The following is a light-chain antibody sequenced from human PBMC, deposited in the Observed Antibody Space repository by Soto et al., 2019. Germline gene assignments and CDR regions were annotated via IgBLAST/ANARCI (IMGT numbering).Light chain of an antibody. CDR1: QRINAYY. CDR3: QQYGNTPPLS. CDR2: GAS. J-gene: IGKJ4*01. Sequence: EVVLTQSPGTLSLSPGERATLSCRASQRINAYYLAWYQQKPGQAPRLLIYGASSRATGIPDRFSGSGSGPDFTRTISRLESEDFAVYYCQQYGNTPPLSFGGGTKVEI. V-gene: IGKV3-20*01.